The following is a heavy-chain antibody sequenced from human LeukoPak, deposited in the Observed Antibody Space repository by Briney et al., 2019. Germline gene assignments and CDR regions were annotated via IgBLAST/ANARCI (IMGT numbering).Heavy chain of an antibody. CDR1: GGSISSGGYS. CDR3: ARAGLRGDFDY. V-gene: IGHV4-30-2*01. J-gene: IGHJ4*02. CDR2: IYHSGST. Sequence: SQTLSLTCAVSGGSISSGGYSWSWIRQPPGKGLECIGYIYHSGSTYYNPSLKSRVTISVDRSNNQFSLKLNSVTAADTAVYYCARAGLRGDFDYWGQGTLVTVSS. D-gene: IGHD3-16*01.